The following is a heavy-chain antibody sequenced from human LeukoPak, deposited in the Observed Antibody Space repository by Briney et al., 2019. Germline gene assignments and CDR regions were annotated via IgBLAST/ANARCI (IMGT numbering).Heavy chain of an antibody. CDR3: ASGWVWGSYRSSFDY. D-gene: IGHD3-16*02. CDR2: IIPIFGTA. V-gene: IGHV1-69*13. Sequence: ASVKVSCKASGYTFTSYGISWVRQAPGQGLEWMGGIIPIFGTANYAQKFQGRVTITADESTSTAYMELSSLRSEDTAVYYCASGWVWGSYRSSFDYWGQGTLVTVSS. CDR1: GYTFTSYG. J-gene: IGHJ4*02.